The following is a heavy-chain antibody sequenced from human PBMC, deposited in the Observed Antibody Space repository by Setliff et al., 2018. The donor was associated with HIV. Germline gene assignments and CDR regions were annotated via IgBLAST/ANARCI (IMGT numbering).Heavy chain of an antibody. CDR2: IYHSGSA. V-gene: IGHV4-4*02. D-gene: IGHD2-21*02. Sequence: PSETLSLTCAVSGGSISSSNWWTWVRQPPGKGLEWVGEIYHSGSANYNPSLKSRVTISVDKSKNQFSLKLTSVTAADTAVYFCARVWLHFGGDIPRFDPWGQGILVTVSS. CDR3: ARVWLHFGGDIPRFDP. CDR1: GGSISSSNW. J-gene: IGHJ5*02.